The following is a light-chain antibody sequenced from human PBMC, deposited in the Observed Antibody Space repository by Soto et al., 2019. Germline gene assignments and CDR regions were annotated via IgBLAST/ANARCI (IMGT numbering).Light chain of an antibody. V-gene: IGLV2-23*02. J-gene: IGLJ1*01. CDR3: CSYAGSSTYV. Sequence: QSVLTQPASVSGSPGQSITISCTGTSSYVGRYNLVSWYQQHPGKAPTLMIYEVSKRPSGVSNRFSGSKSGNTASLTISGLQAEDEADYYCCSYAGSSTYVFGTGTKVTVL. CDR1: SSYVGRYNL. CDR2: EVS.